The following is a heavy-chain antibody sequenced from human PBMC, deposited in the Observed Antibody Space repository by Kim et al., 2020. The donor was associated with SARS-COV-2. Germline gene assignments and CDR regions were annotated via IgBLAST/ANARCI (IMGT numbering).Heavy chain of an antibody. J-gene: IGHJ4*02. D-gene: IGHD3-22*01. CDR2: ISGSGGST. CDR3: VIRGYYR. V-gene: IGHV3-23*01. CDR1: GFTFSTYA. Sequence: GGSLRLSCAASGFTFSTYAMNWVRQAPGKGLEWVSAISGSGGSTYYTDSVKGRFTISRDNSKNTLYLQMNSLRAEDTAIYYCVIRGYYRWGQGTLVTVSS.